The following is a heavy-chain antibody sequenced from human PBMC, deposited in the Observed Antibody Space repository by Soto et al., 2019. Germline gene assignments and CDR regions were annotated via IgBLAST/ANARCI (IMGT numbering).Heavy chain of an antibody. CDR1: GYTLTELC. CDR3: ATAREWITGTTYWFDP. J-gene: IGHJ5*02. Sequence: ASVKVSCKVSGYTLTELCMHWVRQAPGKGLEWMGGFDPEDGETIYAQKFQGRVTMTEDTSTDTAYMELSSLRSEDTAVYYCATAREWITGTTYWFDPWGQGTLVTVSS. CDR2: FDPEDGET. D-gene: IGHD1-20*01. V-gene: IGHV1-24*01.